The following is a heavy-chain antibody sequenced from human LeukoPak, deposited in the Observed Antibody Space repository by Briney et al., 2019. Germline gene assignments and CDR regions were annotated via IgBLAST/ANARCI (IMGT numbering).Heavy chain of an antibody. V-gene: IGHV5-51*01. CDR3: ARLPSVVPAYYFDD. J-gene: IGHJ4*02. D-gene: IGHD2-2*01. Sequence: GESLQISCKGSGYRFTSYWIGWVRLVPGKGLEWMGIIYPGDSDIRYSPAFQGQVTISADKSISTAYLQWSSLKASDTAMYYCARLPSVVPAYYFDDWGQGTLVTVSS. CDR2: IYPGDSDI. CDR1: GYRFTSYW.